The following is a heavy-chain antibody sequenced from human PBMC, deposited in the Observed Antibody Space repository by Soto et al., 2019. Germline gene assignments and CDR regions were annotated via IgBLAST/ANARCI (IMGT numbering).Heavy chain of an antibody. Sequence: GWSLRLSCAASGFPFSNYAMSWVLQAPGKGLEWVSTISGRGDNTYYADSVKGRFTMARDNSRNTLYLQMDSRRVEDAAVYSCAKAGCSGCTCDLYYFDYWGQGALVTVSS. CDR1: GFPFSNYA. CDR2: ISGRGDNT. V-gene: IGHV3-23*01. J-gene: IGHJ4*02. CDR3: AKAGCSGCTCDLYYFDY. D-gene: IGHD2-15*01.